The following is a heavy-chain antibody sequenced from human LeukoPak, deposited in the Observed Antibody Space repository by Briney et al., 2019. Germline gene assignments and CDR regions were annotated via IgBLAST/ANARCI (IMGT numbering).Heavy chain of an antibody. CDR1: GFTFSSYS. D-gene: IGHD2-2*01. J-gene: IGHJ6*02. V-gene: IGHV4-34*01. Sequence: GSLRLSCAASGFTFSSYSMNWVRQPPGKGLEWIGEINHSGSTNYNPSLKSRVTISVDTSKNQFSLKLSSVTAADTAVYYCARGEIVVVPAAMDYGMDVWGQGTTVTVSS. CDR2: INHSGST. CDR3: ARGEIVVVPAAMDYGMDV.